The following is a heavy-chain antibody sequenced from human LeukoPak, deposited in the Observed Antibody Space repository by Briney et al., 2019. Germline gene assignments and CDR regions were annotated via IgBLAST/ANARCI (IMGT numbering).Heavy chain of an antibody. CDR3: AKDLNRGLPDY. CDR1: GFSFSSYG. D-gene: IGHD2-21*01. V-gene: IGHV3-30*18. CDR2: ISDDGSNE. Sequence: GRSLRLSCAASGFSFSSYGMHWVRQAPGKGLEWMAVISDDGSNEYYADSVKGRFTISRDNSKNMLYLQMSSLRAEDTAVYYCAKDLNRGLPDYWGQGTQVIVSS. J-gene: IGHJ4*02.